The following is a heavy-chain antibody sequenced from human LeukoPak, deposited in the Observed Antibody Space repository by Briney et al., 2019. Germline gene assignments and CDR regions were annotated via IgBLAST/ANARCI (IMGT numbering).Heavy chain of an antibody. J-gene: IGHJ4*02. D-gene: IGHD3-16*02. CDR1: GFTFSSYG. V-gene: IGHV3-23*01. CDR2: ISGSGGST. CDR3: AKRGGIMITFGGVIAGNFDY. Sequence: HPGGTLRLSCAASGFTFSSYGMSWVRQAPGKGLEWVSAISGSGGSTYYADSVKGRFTISRDNAKNTLYLQMNSLRAEDTAVYYCAKRGGIMITFGGVIAGNFDYWGQGTLVTVSS.